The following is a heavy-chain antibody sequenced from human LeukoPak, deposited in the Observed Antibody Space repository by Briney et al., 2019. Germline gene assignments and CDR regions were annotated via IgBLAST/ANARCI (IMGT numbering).Heavy chain of an antibody. J-gene: IGHJ5*02. D-gene: IGHD1-26*01. V-gene: IGHV4-59*01. CDR3: ARDGDSGSYGWFDP. CDR2: FSYTGST. CDR1: GDSISGYS. Sequence: PSETLSLTCSVSGDSISGYSWSWIRQPPGKGLEWIGYFSYTGSTNYNPSLKSRVTISVNTSKNQFSLKLSSVTAADTAVYYCARDGDSGSYGWFDPWGQGTLVTVSS.